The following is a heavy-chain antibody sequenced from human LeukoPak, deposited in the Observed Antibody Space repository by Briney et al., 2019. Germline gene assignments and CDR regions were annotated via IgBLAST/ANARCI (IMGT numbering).Heavy chain of an antibody. CDR3: AIKRYYYDSSGYYPFDY. V-gene: IGHV1-8*01. J-gene: IGHJ4*02. CDR2: MNPNSGNT. CDR1: GYTFTSYD. D-gene: IGHD3-22*01. Sequence: GASVKVSCKASGYTFTSYDINWVRQATGQGLEWMGWMNPNSGNTGYAQKFQGRVTMTRNTSISTAYMELSSLRSEDTAVYYCAIKRYYYDSSGYYPFDYWGQGTLVTVSS.